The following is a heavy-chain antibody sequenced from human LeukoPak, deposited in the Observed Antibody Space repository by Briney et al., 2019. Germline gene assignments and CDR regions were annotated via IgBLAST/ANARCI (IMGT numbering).Heavy chain of an antibody. CDR1: GFTFNNYG. D-gene: IGHD2-2*01. J-gene: IGHJ4*02. CDR3: AKGPLRGTAAAIDY. CDR2: ISYDGRNI. Sequence: GGSLRLSCAASGFTFNNYGMHWVRQAPGKGLGWVAVISYDGRNIHYPDSVKGRFTISRDISTDTLWLQMDSLRTEDTAVYYCAKGPLRGTAAAIDYWGQGTLVTVSS. V-gene: IGHV3-30*18.